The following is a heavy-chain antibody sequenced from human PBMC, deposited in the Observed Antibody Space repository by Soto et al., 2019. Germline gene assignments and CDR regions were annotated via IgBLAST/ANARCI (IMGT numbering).Heavy chain of an antibody. CDR2: FTADDGDT. J-gene: IGHJ4*02. V-gene: IGHV1-18*01. Sequence: XSVKVSCTASGCLFMSYGIAWVRQAPGQGLEWMGCFTADDGDTNYAQKFQGRVTMTTDTSTSTAYMELRSLRSDDTAIYYCERRTLGSAIGVGDYWGQGTLVTVS. D-gene: IGHD7-27*01. CDR1: GCLFMSYG. CDR3: ERRTLGSAIGVGDY.